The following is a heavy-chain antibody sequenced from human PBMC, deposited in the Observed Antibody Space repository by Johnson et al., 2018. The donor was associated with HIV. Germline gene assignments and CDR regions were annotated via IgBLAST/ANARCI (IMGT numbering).Heavy chain of an antibody. V-gene: IGHV3-23*04. J-gene: IGHJ3*02. Sequence: VQLVESGGGLVKPGGSLRLSCAASGFTFSSYTMHWVRQAPGKGLEWVSAISGSAISTYYADSVKGRFTISRDNSKNTLYLQMNSLRVEDTAVYYCAKELAADGVDAFDIWGQGTMVTVSS. D-gene: IGHD6-13*01. CDR1: GFTFSSYT. CDR2: ISGSAIST. CDR3: AKELAADGVDAFDI.